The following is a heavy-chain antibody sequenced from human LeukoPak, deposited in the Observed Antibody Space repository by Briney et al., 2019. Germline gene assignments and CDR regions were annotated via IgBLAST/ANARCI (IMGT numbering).Heavy chain of an antibody. J-gene: IGHJ4*02. V-gene: IGHV3-30*18. CDR2: ISYDGSNK. D-gene: IGHD6-6*01. CDR3: AKKRALGEVEYSSSYFDY. CDR1: GFTFSSYG. Sequence: GGSLRLSCAASGFTFSSYGMHWVRQAPGKGLERVAVISYDGSNKYYADSVKGRSTISRDNSKNTLYLQMNSLRAEDTAVYYCAKKRALGEVEYSSSYFDYWGQGTLVTVSS.